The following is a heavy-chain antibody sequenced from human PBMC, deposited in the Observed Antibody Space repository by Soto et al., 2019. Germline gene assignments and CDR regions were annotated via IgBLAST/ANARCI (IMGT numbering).Heavy chain of an antibody. D-gene: IGHD3-22*01. CDR2: IYHSGTT. J-gene: IGHJ6*02. V-gene: IGHV4-39*07. Sequence: SETLSLTCTVSGGSISSSSYYWGWIRQPPGKGLEWVASIYHSGTTYYNPSLTSRVTISVDTSKNQFSLKLSSVTAADTAVYYCARAYYYDSSGYYFHYYYGMDVWGQGTTVTVSS. CDR1: GGSISSSSYY. CDR3: ARAYYYDSSGYYFHYYYGMDV.